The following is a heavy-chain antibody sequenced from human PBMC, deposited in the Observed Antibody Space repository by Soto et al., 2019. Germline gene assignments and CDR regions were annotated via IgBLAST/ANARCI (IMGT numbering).Heavy chain of an antibody. CDR3: AKVGVATDGDYL. D-gene: IGHD3-3*01. CDR1: GFSISNHA. Sequence: EGQLLESGGGLVQPGGSLRLSCVVSGFSISNHAMTWVRQAPGEGLEWVAFISGGGQATHYVDSVKGRFIISRDNSKNMVFLQMNSLRIEDTALYFCAKVGVATDGDYLWGQGTLVTVSS. CDR2: ISGGGQAT. V-gene: IGHV3-23*01. J-gene: IGHJ5*02.